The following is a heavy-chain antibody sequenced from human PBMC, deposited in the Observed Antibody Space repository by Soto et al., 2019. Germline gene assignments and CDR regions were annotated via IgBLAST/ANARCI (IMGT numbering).Heavy chain of an antibody. CDR2: IYYGGST. CDR1: GVSISSYY. D-gene: IGHD2-15*01. V-gene: IGHV4-59*01. J-gene: IGHJ4*02. Sequence: SETLSLTCTVSGVSISSYYWIWIRQPPGKGLEWIGYIYYGGSTNYNPSLKSRVTISVDTSKNQFSLKLSSVTAADTAVYYCARNYCSGGSCYPAVNYWGQGTLVTVSS. CDR3: ARNYCSGGSCYPAVNY.